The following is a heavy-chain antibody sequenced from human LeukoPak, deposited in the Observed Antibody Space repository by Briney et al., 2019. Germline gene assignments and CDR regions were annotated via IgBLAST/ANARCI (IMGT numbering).Heavy chain of an antibody. D-gene: IGHD3-22*01. CDR3: ARFGIGGYYDNSALDY. CDR2: IYSGGST. V-gene: IGHV3-53*01. J-gene: IGHJ4*02. Sequence: GGSLRLSCAASGLTVSSNYMSWVRQAPGKGLEWVSVIYSGGSTYYADSVKGRFTISRDNSKNTLYLQMNSLRAEDTAVYYCARFGIGGYYDNSALDYWGQGTLVTVSS. CDR1: GLTVSSNY.